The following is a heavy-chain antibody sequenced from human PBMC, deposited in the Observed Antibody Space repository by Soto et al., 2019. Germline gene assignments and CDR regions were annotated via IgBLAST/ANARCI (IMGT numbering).Heavy chain of an antibody. V-gene: IGHV3-7*05. J-gene: IGHJ4*02. Sequence: HPGGSLSLSCAASGFTFSSHWMGWVRQAPGRGLEWVANIKRDGSEEYYLESVKGRFTISRDTAKNSLFLQMNSLRAEDTAVYYCAREIFGSGSLWGQGTLVTVSS. CDR1: GFTFSSHW. D-gene: IGHD3-10*01. CDR2: IKRDGSEE. CDR3: AREIFGSGSL.